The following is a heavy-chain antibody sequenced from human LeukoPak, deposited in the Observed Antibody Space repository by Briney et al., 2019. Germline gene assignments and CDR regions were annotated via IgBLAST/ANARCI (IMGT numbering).Heavy chain of an antibody. V-gene: IGHV1-46*01. CDR1: GYTFTSYY. D-gene: IGHD3/OR15-3a*01. CDR3: ARDWTSSLDY. J-gene: IGHJ4*02. Sequence: GASVKVSCKASGYTFTSYYMHWVRPAPGQGLEWMGIINPTGGSTDYAQKFQGRVTITRDTSTSTVYLELSSLRSEDTAVYYCARDWTSSLDYWGQGTLVTVSS. CDR2: INPTGGST.